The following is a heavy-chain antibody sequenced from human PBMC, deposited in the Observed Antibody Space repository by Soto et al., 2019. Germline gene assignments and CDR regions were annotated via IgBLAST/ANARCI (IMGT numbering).Heavy chain of an antibody. CDR1: GYSISSSNW. CDR3: ARGWYYYDTRGHHQY. D-gene: IGHD3-22*01. CDR2: IYYSGSA. Sequence: AETLSLTCAVSGYSISSSNWWSGMRRPPGKGLECIGDIYYSGSACYNRSLKMRVTISVDTSKNQFSLKLSSVTAADTAVYYCARGWYYYDTRGHHQYWGQGTLV. V-gene: IGHV4-30-4*02. J-gene: IGHJ4*02.